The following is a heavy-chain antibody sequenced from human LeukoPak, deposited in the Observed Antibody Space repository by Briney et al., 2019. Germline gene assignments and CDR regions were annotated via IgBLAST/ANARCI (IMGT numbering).Heavy chain of an antibody. J-gene: IGHJ5*02. V-gene: IGHV4-59*01. Sequence: PSETLSLTCTVSGGSISSYYWSWIRQPPGKGLEWIGYIYYSGSTNYNPSLKSRVTISVDTSKNQFSLKLSSVTAADTAVYYCARDVVAANSWFDPWGQGTLVTASS. CDR1: GGSISSYY. CDR2: IYYSGST. CDR3: ARDVVAANSWFDP. D-gene: IGHD2-15*01.